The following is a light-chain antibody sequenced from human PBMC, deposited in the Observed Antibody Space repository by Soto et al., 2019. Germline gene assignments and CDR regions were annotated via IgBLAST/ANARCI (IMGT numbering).Light chain of an antibody. J-gene: IGKJ1*01. V-gene: IGKV1-5*03. CDR3: QQYNSYWT. Sequence: DIQMTQSPSTLSASVGDRVTITCRASQSISSWLAWYQQKPGKAPHLLIYKASSLEGRVPSRFSGSGSGTEFTLTISNLQPDDFATYYCQQYNSYWTFGQGTKVEI. CDR2: KAS. CDR1: QSISSW.